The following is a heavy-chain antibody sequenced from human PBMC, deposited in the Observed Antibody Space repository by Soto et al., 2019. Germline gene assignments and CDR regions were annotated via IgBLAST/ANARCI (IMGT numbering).Heavy chain of an antibody. Sequence: EVQLLESGGGLVQPGGSLRLSCAASGFTFSSYAMSWVRQAPGKGLEWVSAISGSGRSTYYADSVKGRFTISKDNSKNTLYLQMNSLRAEDTAVYYCAKEKTYSSGWDGMDVWGQGTTVTVSS. CDR1: GFTFSSYA. CDR2: ISGSGRST. V-gene: IGHV3-23*01. D-gene: IGHD6-19*01. J-gene: IGHJ6*02. CDR3: AKEKTYSSGWDGMDV.